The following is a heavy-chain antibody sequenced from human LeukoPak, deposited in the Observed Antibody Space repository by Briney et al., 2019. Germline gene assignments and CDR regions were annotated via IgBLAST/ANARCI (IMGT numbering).Heavy chain of an antibody. D-gene: IGHD6-19*01. J-gene: IGHJ5*01. V-gene: IGHV3-23*01. CDR2: IIAYSGTT. CDR1: GFAFSVYA. CDR3: AKPISGGLAVTADWFHP. Sequence: GGSLRLSCTASGFAFSVYAMSWLRQPPGKGLEWVSTIIAYSGTTSYAASVRGRFTISRDNSKNTLYLQLNTLRADDTATYYCAKPISGGLAVTADWFHPWGQGTLVVVS.